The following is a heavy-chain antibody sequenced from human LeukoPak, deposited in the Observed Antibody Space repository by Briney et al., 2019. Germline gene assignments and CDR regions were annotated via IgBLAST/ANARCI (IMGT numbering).Heavy chain of an antibody. Sequence: GGSLRLSCAASGFTFSSYGMHWVRQAPGKGLEWVAVISYDGSNKYYADSVKGRFTISRDNSKNTLYLQMNSLRAEDTAVYYCAKDILRGYSGGWTSGLDYWGREPWSPSPQ. V-gene: IGHV3-30*18. CDR2: ISYDGSNK. J-gene: IGHJ4*02. D-gene: IGHD6-19*01. CDR3: AKDILRGYSGGWTSGLDY. CDR1: GFTFSSYG.